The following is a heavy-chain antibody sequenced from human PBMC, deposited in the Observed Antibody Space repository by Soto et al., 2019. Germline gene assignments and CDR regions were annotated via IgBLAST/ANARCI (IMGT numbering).Heavy chain of an antibody. D-gene: IGHD6-19*01. CDR3: AREAGPDRWFDP. CDR2: ISTSGTT. V-gene: IGHV4-4*07. CDR1: GASISSYF. Sequence: SETLSLTCTVSGASISSYFWTWIRQPAGQGLDWIGRISTSGTTNYNPSLKSRVTMSVDTSKNHFSLNLTSVTAADTAVYYCAREAGPDRWFDPWGQGTLVTVSS. J-gene: IGHJ5*02.